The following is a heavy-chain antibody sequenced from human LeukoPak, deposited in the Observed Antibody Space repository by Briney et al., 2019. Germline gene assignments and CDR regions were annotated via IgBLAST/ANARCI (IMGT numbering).Heavy chain of an antibody. Sequence: GGSLRLSCAASGFTFSNYNMNWVRQAPGKGLEWVSSISSSSSYIYYADSVKGRFTISRDNSKVTLYLQMTSLRPEDTAIYYCVKDPSGNYFYFDYWGQGTLVTVSS. CDR2: ISSSSSYI. V-gene: IGHV3-21*01. J-gene: IGHJ4*02. CDR3: VKDPSGNYFYFDY. D-gene: IGHD1-26*01. CDR1: GFTFSNYN.